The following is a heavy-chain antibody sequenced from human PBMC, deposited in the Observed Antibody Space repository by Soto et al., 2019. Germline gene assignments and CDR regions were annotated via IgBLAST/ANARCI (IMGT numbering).Heavy chain of an antibody. CDR1: GFTFSIYG. CDR2: ISYDGSNI. J-gene: IGHJ4*02. D-gene: IGHD1-26*01. V-gene: IGHV3-30*18. Sequence: QVQLVESGGGVVQPGRSLRLSCVASGFTFSIYGMHWVRQAPGKGLEWVAVISYDGSNIFYSDSVQGRFTISRDNSRNYLYLHMNSLRPEYTAMYYFAQKYPGGVGATWAYWGQGTLFTVSS. CDR3: AQKYPGGVGATWAY.